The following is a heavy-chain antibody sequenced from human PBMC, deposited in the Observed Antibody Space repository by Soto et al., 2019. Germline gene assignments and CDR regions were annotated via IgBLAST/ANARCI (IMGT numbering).Heavy chain of an antibody. CDR3: TTDSYSTIIIVRFDY. CDR1: GFTFTNAW. V-gene: IGHV3-15*07. Sequence: GGSLRLSCASSGFTFTNAWINGVRQAPGKGLEWVGRIKSKTDGGTTDYAEPVKGRFAISRHDSNNMVYLQMNSLKIEDTAVYYCTTDSYSTIIIVRFDYWGHGTLVTVSS. CDR2: IKSKTDGGTT. J-gene: IGHJ4*01. D-gene: IGHD3-22*01.